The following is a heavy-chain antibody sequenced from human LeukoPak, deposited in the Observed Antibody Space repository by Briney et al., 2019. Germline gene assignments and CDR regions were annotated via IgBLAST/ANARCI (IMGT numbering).Heavy chain of an antibody. CDR3: ATSNYDILTGLDY. D-gene: IGHD3-9*01. CDR1: GYTFTSYA. Sequence: ASVRVSCKASGYTFTSYAMHWVRQAPGQRLEGMGWINAGNGNTKYSEKFQGRVTITRDTSASTAYMELSSLRSEDTAVYYCATSNYDILTGLDYWGQGTLVTVSS. J-gene: IGHJ4*02. CDR2: INAGNGNT. V-gene: IGHV1-3*01.